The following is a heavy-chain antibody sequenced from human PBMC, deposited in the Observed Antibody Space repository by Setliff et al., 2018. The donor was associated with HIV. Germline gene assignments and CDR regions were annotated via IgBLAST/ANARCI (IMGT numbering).Heavy chain of an antibody. D-gene: IGHD3-3*01. CDR3: ARGFVLRLLEWSMPDAFDI. V-gene: IGHV3-74*01. Sequence: PGESLKISCAASGFTFSSYWMHWVRQSPGKGLVWVSRISSDGSSTDYAGSVKGRFTISRDNAKNSLYLQMNSLRAEDTAVYYWARGFVLRLLEWSMPDAFDIWAQGTMVTVSS. J-gene: IGHJ3*02. CDR1: GFTFSSYW. CDR2: ISSDGSST.